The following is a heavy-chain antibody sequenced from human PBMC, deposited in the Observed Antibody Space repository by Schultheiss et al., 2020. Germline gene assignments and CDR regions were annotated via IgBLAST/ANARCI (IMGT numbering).Heavy chain of an antibody. J-gene: IGHJ4*02. D-gene: IGHD1-26*01. CDR3: AKGVEWELLGILMG. V-gene: IGHV3-30*04. CDR1: GFTFSSYA. CDR2: ISYDGSNK. Sequence: GGSLRLSCAASGFTFSSYAMHWVRQAPGKGLEWVAVISYDGSNKYYADSVKGRFTISRDNSKNTLYLQMNSLRAEDTAVYYCAKGVEWELLGILMGWGQGSLVTVSA.